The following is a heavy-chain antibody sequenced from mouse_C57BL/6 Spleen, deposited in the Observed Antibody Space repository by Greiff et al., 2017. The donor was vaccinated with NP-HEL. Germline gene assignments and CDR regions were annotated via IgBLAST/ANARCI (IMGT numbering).Heavy chain of an antibody. V-gene: IGHV1-59*01. CDR3: ARGGVWRAMDY. Sequence: VQLQQPGAELVRPGTSVKLSCKASGYTFTSYWMHWVKQRPGQGLEWIGVIDPSDSYTNYNQKFKGKATLTVDTSSSTAYMQLSSLTSEDSAVYYCARGGVWRAMDYWGQGTSVTVSS. J-gene: IGHJ4*01. CDR2: IDPSDSYT. CDR1: GYTFTSYW. D-gene: IGHD2-10*02.